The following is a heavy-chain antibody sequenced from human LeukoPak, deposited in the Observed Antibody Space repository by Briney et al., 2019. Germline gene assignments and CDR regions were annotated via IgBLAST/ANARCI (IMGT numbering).Heavy chain of an antibody. J-gene: IGHJ4*02. V-gene: IGHV3-7*01. CDR1: GVTFSSYW. Sequence: GGSLRLSCAASGVTFSSYWMSWVRQAPGKGLEWVASIKQDGSEKYYVDSVKGRFTISRDNAKNSVYLQMNSLRAEDTAVYYCASDPESGSYYGYWGQGTLVTVSS. CDR2: IKQDGSEK. D-gene: IGHD1-26*01. CDR3: ASDPESGSYYGY.